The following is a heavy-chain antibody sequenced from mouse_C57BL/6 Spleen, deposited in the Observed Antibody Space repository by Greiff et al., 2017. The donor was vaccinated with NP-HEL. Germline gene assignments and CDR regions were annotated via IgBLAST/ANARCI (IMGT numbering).Heavy chain of an antibody. CDR3: ARDYYGSSLYAMDY. V-gene: IGHV1-22*01. CDR2: INPNNGGT. D-gene: IGHD1-1*01. CDR1: GYTFTDYN. Sequence: VQLKESGPELVKPGASVKMSCKASGYTFTDYNMHWVKQSHGKSLEWIGYINPNNGGTSYNQKFKGKATLTVNKSSSTAYMELRSLTSEDSAVYYCARDYYGSSLYAMDYWGQGTSVTVSS. J-gene: IGHJ4*01.